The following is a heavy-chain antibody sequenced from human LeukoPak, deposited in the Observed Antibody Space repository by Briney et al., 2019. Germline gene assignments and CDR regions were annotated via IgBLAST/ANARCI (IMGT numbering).Heavy chain of an antibody. V-gene: IGHV3-7*03. CDR3: VRDLDY. Sequence: GGSLRLSCTASGFTFSSYWMSWVRQAPGKGLEWVANIKQDGGDKYYVDSVKGRFTISRDNAKNSLYLQMNSLRAEDTAMYYCVRDLDYWGQGTLVTVSS. CDR1: GFTFSSYW. J-gene: IGHJ4*02. CDR2: IKQDGGDK.